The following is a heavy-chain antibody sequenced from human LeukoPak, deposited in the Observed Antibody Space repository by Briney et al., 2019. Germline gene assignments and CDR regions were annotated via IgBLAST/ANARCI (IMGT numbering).Heavy chain of an antibody. V-gene: IGHV4-61*01. J-gene: IGHJ4*02. CDR1: GGSFSSGSYY. CDR3: ARGVSWFGVFDY. Sequence: SETLSLTCTVSGGSFSSGSYYWSWIRQPPGKGLEWIGYIYYSGSTNYNPSLKSRVTISVDTSKNQFSLKLSSVTAADTAVYYCARGVSWFGVFDYWGQGTLVTVSS. CDR2: IYYSGST. D-gene: IGHD3-10*01.